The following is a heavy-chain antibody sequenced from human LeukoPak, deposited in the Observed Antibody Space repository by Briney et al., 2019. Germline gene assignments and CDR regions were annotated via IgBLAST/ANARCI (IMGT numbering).Heavy chain of an antibody. D-gene: IGHD3-3*01. CDR1: GFTFSSYG. CDR3: AKGGYYETSDAFDI. V-gene: IGHV3-33*06. J-gene: IGHJ3*02. Sequence: GGSLRLSCAASGFTFSSYGMHWVRQAPGKGLEWVAVIWYDGSNKYYADSVKGRFTISRDNSKNTLYLRMNSLRAEDTAVYYCAKGGYYETSDAFDIWGQGTMVTVSS. CDR2: IWYDGSNK.